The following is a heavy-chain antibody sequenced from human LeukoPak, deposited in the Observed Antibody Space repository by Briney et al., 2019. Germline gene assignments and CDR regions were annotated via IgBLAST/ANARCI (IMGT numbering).Heavy chain of an antibody. J-gene: IGHJ4*02. D-gene: IGHD3-10*01. V-gene: IGHV1-24*01. CDR3: ATDLTYYGSGSYNY. CDR2: FDPEDGET. Sequence: GASVKVSCKVSGYTLTELSMHWVRQAPGKGLEWMGGFDPEDGETIYAQKSQGRVTMTEDTSTDTAYMELSSLRSEDTAVYYCATDLTYYGSGSYNYWGQGTLVTVSS. CDR1: GYTLTELS.